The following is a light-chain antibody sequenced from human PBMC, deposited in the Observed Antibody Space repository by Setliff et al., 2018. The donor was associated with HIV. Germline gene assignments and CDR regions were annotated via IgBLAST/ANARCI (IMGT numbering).Light chain of an antibody. Sequence: QSVLTQPASVSGSPGQSITISCTGTSSDIGSYNFVSWYQQHPGKAPKLMIFDVTRRPSGVSDRFSGSKSGHTASLTTSGLQAEDEADYYCSSYTTSSTYVFGTGTKVTVL. CDR1: SSDIGSYNF. CDR2: DVT. V-gene: IGLV2-14*03. CDR3: SSYTTSSTYV. J-gene: IGLJ1*01.